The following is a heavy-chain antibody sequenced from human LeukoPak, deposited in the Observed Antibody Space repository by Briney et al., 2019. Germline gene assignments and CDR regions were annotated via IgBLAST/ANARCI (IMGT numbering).Heavy chain of an antibody. CDR1: GYTFTSYG. Sequence: GASVKVSCKASGYTFTSYGISWVRQAPGQGLEWMGWISAYNGSTSYAQKFQGRVTMTRDTSTSTVYMELSSLRSEDTAVYYCARGNYYDSSGLLDYWGQGTLVTVSS. V-gene: IGHV1-18*01. CDR2: ISAYNGST. CDR3: ARGNYYDSSGLLDY. D-gene: IGHD3-22*01. J-gene: IGHJ4*02.